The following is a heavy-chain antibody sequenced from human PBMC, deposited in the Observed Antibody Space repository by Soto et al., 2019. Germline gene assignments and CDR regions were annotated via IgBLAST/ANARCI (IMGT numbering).Heavy chain of an antibody. J-gene: IGHJ6*02. Sequence: ASVKVSCKASGYTFTSYAMHWVRQAPGQRLEWMGWINAGNGNTKYSQKFQGRVTITRDTSASTAYMELSSLRSEDTAVYYCARDADYGDYPIYYYYGMDVWGQGTTVTVSS. CDR1: GYTFTSYA. V-gene: IGHV1-3*01. CDR3: ARDADYGDYPIYYYYGMDV. CDR2: INAGNGNT. D-gene: IGHD4-17*01.